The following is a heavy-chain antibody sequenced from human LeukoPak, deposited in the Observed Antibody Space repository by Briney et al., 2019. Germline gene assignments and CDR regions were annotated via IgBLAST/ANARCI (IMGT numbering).Heavy chain of an antibody. J-gene: IGHJ4*02. CDR2: IIPIFGTA. V-gene: IGHV1-69*06. D-gene: IGHD3-16*02. Sequence: ASVKVSCKASGGTFSSYAISWVRQAPGQGPEWMGGIIPIFGTANYAQKFQGRVTITAGKSTSTAYMELSSLRSEDTAVYYCARVGGDYDYVWGSYRLDYWGQGTLVTVSS. CDR1: GGTFSSYA. CDR3: ARVGGDYDYVWGSYRLDY.